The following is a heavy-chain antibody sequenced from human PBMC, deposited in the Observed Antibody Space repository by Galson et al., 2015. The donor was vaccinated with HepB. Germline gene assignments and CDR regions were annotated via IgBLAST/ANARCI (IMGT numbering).Heavy chain of an antibody. V-gene: IGHV1-18*01. CDR1: GYTFSSNS. D-gene: IGHD1-14*01. Sequence: SVKVSCKASGYTFSSNSIMWLRQAPGQGLESVGWISGYNGDTKYAQTFQGRVTMTTDTSTSTAYMDLRSLTSDDTAVYYCARVGMTSYYFDYWGQGTLVTVSS. CDR3: ARVGMTSYYFDY. J-gene: IGHJ4*02. CDR2: ISGYNGDT.